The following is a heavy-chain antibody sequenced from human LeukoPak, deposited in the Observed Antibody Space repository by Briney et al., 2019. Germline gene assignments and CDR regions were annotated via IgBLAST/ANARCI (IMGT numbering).Heavy chain of an antibody. CDR3: ARDSGNYRYDNFDY. CDR2: ISSSSSYI. CDR1: GFTFSSYS. D-gene: IGHD1-26*01. V-gene: IGHV3-21*01. J-gene: IGHJ4*02. Sequence: GGSLRLSCAASGFTFSSYSMNWVRQAPGKGLEWVSSISSSSSYIYYADSVKGRFTISRDNAKNSLYLQMNSLRAEDTAVYYCARDSGNYRYDNFDYWGQGTLVTVSS.